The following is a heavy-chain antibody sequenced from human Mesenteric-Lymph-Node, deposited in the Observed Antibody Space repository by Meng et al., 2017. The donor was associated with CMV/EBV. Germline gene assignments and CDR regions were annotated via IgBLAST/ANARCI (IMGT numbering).Heavy chain of an antibody. D-gene: IGHD6-13*01. CDR3: AKVEYSRSLNWFDP. V-gene: IGHV3-30*02. Sequence: GESLKISCAASGFTFSSYGMHWVRQAPGKGLEWVAFIRYDGSNKYYADSVKGRFTISRDNSKNTLYLQMNSLRAEDTAVYYCAKVEYSRSLNWFDPWGQGTLVTVSS. CDR1: GFTFSSYG. CDR2: IRYDGSNK. J-gene: IGHJ5*02.